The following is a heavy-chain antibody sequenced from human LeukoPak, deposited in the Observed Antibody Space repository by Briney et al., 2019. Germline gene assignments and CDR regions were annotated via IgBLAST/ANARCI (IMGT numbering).Heavy chain of an antibody. CDR3: AKDWIDRSLDY. J-gene: IGHJ4*02. V-gene: IGHV3-33*06. CDR2: KSPHANYE. D-gene: IGHD2-2*03. Sequence: GGSLRLSCAASGYPFSDYGIHWVRQAPGKGLEWVAVKSPHANYEYYADSVQGRFTISRDDSKNTVYLQMNSLRDEHTAVYFCAKDWIDRSLDYWGQGTLVTVSS. CDR1: GYPFSDYG.